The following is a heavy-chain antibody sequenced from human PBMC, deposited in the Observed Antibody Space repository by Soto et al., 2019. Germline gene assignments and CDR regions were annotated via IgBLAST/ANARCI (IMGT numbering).Heavy chain of an antibody. D-gene: IGHD6-13*01. J-gene: IGHJ6*02. Sequence: GGSLRLSCAASGFTFSSYSMNWVRQAPGKGLEWVSYISSSSSTIYYADSVKGRFTISRDNAKNSLYLQMNSLRDEDTAVYYCAREAAYSSSWYFALSMTGTRYYYGMDVWGQGTTVTVSS. V-gene: IGHV3-48*02. CDR1: GFTFSSYS. CDR2: ISSSSSTI. CDR3: AREAAYSSSWYFALSMTGTRYYYGMDV.